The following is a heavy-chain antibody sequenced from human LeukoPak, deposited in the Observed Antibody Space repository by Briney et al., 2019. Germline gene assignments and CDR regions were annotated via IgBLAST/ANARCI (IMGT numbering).Heavy chain of an antibody. CDR3: ANEIRPNDY. J-gene: IGHJ4*02. CDR1: EFDFSSHA. CDR2: ISISGSKT. Sequence: GGSLRLSCAASEFDFSSHAMTWVRQAPGEGLEWVSAISISGSKTYYADSVKGRFTISRDNSKNTLYLQMNSLRAEDTAVYYCANEIRPNDYWGQGTQVTVSS. V-gene: IGHV3-23*01. D-gene: IGHD4-17*01.